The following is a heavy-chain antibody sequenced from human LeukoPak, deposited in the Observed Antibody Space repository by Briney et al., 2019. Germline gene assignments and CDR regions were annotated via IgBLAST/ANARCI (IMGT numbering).Heavy chain of an antibody. CDR3: ARSLIGSGWLSKYNWFDP. Sequence: GGSLRLSCAASGFTFSSYAMHWVRQAPGKGLEWVAVISYDGSNKYYADSVKGRFTISRDNSKNTLYLQMNSLRAEDTAVYYCARSLIGSGWLSKYNWFDPWGQGTLVTVSS. CDR1: GFTFSSYA. J-gene: IGHJ5*02. V-gene: IGHV3-30*04. D-gene: IGHD6-19*01. CDR2: ISYDGSNK.